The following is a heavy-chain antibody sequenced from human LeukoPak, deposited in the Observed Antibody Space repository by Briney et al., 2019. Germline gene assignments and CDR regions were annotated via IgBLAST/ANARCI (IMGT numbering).Heavy chain of an antibody. J-gene: IGHJ6*02. CDR1: GFTFSSYA. CDR3: AKGSYGDYYYGMDV. D-gene: IGHD4-17*01. V-gene: IGHV3-23*01. Sequence: GGSLRLSCAASGFTFSSYAMSWVRQAPGKGLEWVSAISGCGGSTYYADSVKGRFTISRDNSKNTLYLQMNSLRAEDTAVYYCAKGSYGDYYYGMDVWGQGTTVTVSS. CDR2: ISGCGGST.